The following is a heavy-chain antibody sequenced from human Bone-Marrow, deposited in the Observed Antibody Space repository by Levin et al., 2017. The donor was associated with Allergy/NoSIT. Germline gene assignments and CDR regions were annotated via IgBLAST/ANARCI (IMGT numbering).Heavy chain of an antibody. Sequence: GGSLRLSCAASGFTFRTYTMNWVRQAPGKGLEWLSSIYSTIDTIYYADSVKGRFTISRDNAKNTLYLQMSSLGAEDTAVYYCARDFRASRSYWGQGTLVTVSS. CDR2: IYSTIDTI. J-gene: IGHJ4*02. CDR3: ARDFRASRSY. V-gene: IGHV3-48*01. CDR1: GFTFRTYT.